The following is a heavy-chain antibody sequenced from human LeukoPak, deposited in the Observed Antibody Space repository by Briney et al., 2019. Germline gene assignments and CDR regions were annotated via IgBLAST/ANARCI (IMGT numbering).Heavy chain of an antibody. V-gene: IGHV4-39*01. J-gene: IGHJ4*02. CDR3: ARSNLGGSGSNYAYSYDS. Sequence: SETLSLTCTVSGGSISSSRYYWGWTRQPPGKGLEWIGSIYYSGSTYYNPSLKSRVTISVDTSKHQFSLKLSSVTAADTAVYYCARSNLGGSGSNYAYSYDSWGQGTLVTVSS. CDR2: IYYSGST. D-gene: IGHD3-10*01. CDR1: GGSISSSRYY.